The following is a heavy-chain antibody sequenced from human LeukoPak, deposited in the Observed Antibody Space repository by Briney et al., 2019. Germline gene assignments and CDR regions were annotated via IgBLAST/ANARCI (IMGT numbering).Heavy chain of an antibody. V-gene: IGHV3-64*01. CDR3: ARDQGSAGYYDFWSGPSH. Sequence: PGGSPRLSCAASGFTFSSYAMHWVRQAPGKGLEYVSAISSNGGSTYYANSVKGRFTISRDNSKNTLYLQMGSLRAEDMAVYYCARDQGSAGYYDFWSGPSHWGQGTLVTVSS. J-gene: IGHJ4*02. CDR1: GFTFSSYA. CDR2: ISSNGGST. D-gene: IGHD3-3*01.